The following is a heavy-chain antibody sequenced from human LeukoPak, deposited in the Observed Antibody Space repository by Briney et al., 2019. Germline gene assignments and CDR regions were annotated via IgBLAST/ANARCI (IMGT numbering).Heavy chain of an antibody. V-gene: IGHV3-23*01. CDR3: AKGGGVSMTYIWNY. CDR1: GFTFSSYA. D-gene: IGHD3-16*01. J-gene: IGHJ4*02. Sequence: PGGSLRLSCVGSGFTFSSYAISSVRQAPGKWLEWVSAISGSAGSTNYADAVKGRFTISRANSNNTLYLQMNSLRAEDTAVHYCAKGGGVSMTYIWNYWGQGTLVTVSS. CDR2: ISGSAGST.